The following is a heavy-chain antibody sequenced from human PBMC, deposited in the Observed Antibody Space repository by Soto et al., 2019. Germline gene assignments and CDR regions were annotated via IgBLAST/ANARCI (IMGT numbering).Heavy chain of an antibody. CDR2: IIPIFGTA. CDR1: GGTFSSYA. J-gene: IGHJ6*02. D-gene: IGHD2-8*01. V-gene: IGHV1-69*13. Sequence: SVKVSCKASGGTFSSYAISWVRQAPGQGLEWMGGIIPIFGTANYAQKFQGRVTITADESTSTAYMELSSLRSEDTAVYYCARGGYCTNGVCPEYYYGMDVWGQGTTGTVSS. CDR3: ARGGYCTNGVCPEYYYGMDV.